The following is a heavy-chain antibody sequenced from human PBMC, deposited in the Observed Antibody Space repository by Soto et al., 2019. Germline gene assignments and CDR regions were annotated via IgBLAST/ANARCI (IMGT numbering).Heavy chain of an antibody. CDR3: AKAWTDCTNGVCRGPFDY. CDR2: ISGSGGST. J-gene: IGHJ4*02. Sequence: PGGSLRLSCAASGFTFSSYAMSWVRQAPGKGLEWVSAISGSGGSTYYADSVKGRFTISRDNSKNTLYLQMNSLRAEDTAVYYCAKAWTDCTNGVCRGPFDYWGQGTLVTVSS. D-gene: IGHD2-8*01. CDR1: GFTFSSYA. V-gene: IGHV3-23*01.